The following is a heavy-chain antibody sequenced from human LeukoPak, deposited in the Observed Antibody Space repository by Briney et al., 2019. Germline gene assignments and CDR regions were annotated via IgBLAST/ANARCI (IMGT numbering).Heavy chain of an antibody. CDR1: GYTFSSYW. CDR2: IYPGDSDT. V-gene: IGHV5-51*01. J-gene: IGHJ4*02. Sequence: GESLQISCKGAGYTFSSYWIGWVRQLPGKGLEWMGSIYPGDSDTRYSPSFQGQVTFSADASISTAYLRWSSLKASDTAMYYCARSPGTVGYYFDYWGQGTLVTVSS. D-gene: IGHD3-16*01. CDR3: ARSPGTVGYYFDY.